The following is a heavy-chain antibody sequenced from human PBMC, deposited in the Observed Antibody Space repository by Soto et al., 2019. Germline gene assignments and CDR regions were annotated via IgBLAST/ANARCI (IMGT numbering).Heavy chain of an antibody. D-gene: IGHD1-26*01. J-gene: IGHJ4*02. V-gene: IGHV4-39*01. CDR3: ASQVRATGSFDY. CDR1: GGSISSSSYY. Sequence: SETLSLTCTVSGGSISSSSYYWGWIRQPPGKGLEWIGSIYYSGSTYYNPSLKSRVTISVDTSKNQFSLKLSSVTAADTAVYYCASQVRATGSFDYWVQGTLVTVSP. CDR2: IYYSGST.